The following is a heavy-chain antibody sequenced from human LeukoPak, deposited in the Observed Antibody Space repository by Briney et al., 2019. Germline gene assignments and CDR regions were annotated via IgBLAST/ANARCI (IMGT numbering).Heavy chain of an antibody. D-gene: IGHD5-18*01. Sequence: SETLSLTCTVSGGSISSYYWSWIRQPPGKGLEWIGYIYYSGSTNYNPSLKSRVTISVDTSKNQFSLKLSSVTASDTAVYYCARHYTALNPCAFDIWGQGTMVTVSS. V-gene: IGHV4-59*08. CDR3: ARHYTALNPCAFDI. CDR2: IYYSGST. CDR1: GGSISSYY. J-gene: IGHJ3*02.